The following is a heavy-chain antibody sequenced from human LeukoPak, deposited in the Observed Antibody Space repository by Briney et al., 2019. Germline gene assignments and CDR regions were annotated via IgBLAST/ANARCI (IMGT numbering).Heavy chain of an antibody. CDR3: ARLLVATIGVYFDY. D-gene: IGHD5-12*01. CDR1: GGSISSGSYY. J-gene: IGHJ4*02. Sequence: SETLSLTCTVSGGSISSGSYYWSWIRQPAGKGLEWIGRIYTSGSTNYNPSLKSRVTISVDTSKNQFSLKLSSVTAADTAVYYCARLLVATIGVYFDYWGQGTLVTVSS. V-gene: IGHV4-61*02. CDR2: IYTSGST.